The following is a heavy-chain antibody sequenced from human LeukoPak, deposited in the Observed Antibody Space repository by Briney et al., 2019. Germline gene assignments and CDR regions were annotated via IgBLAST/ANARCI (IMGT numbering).Heavy chain of an antibody. J-gene: IGHJ6*03. Sequence: PGGSLRLSCAASGFTFSSYSMNWVRQAPGKGLEWVSSISSSSSYIYYADSVKGRFTISRDNAKNSLYLQMNSLRAEDTAVYYCARQGSNQKYQLLSRYYYMDVWGKGTTVTISS. V-gene: IGHV3-21*01. CDR2: ISSSSSYI. CDR3: ARQGSNQKYQLLSRYYYMDV. CDR1: GFTFSSYS. D-gene: IGHD2-2*01.